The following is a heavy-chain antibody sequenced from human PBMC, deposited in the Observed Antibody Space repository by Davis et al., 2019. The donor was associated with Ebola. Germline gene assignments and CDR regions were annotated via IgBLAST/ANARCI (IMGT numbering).Heavy chain of an antibody. V-gene: IGHV1-18*01. CDR3: ARDPRYSMVFAYYYYYGMDV. D-gene: IGHD5-12*01. Sequence: ASVKVSCKASGYTFTSYGISWVRQAPGQGLEWMGWISAYNGNTNYAQKLQGRVTMTTDTSTSTAYMELRSLRSDDTAVYYCARDPRYSMVFAYYYYYGMDVWGQGTTVTVSS. CDR1: GYTFTSYG. J-gene: IGHJ6*02. CDR2: ISAYNGNT.